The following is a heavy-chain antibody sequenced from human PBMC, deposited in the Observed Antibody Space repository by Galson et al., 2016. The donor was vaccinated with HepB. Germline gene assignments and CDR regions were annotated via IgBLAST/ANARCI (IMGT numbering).Heavy chain of an antibody. D-gene: IGHD2-21*02. J-gene: IGHJ6*03. CDR1: GGIFSSYA. CDR2: IIPIFGTA. CDR3: ARAVGVVTSTNYYYYSYMDV. V-gene: IGHV1-69*13. Sequence: SVKVSCKASGGIFSSYAISWVRQAPGQGLEWMGGIIPIFGTANYAQKFQGRVTITADESTRTAYMQLSSLRSEDTAVYYCARAVGVVTSTNYYYYSYMDVWGKGTTVTVSS.